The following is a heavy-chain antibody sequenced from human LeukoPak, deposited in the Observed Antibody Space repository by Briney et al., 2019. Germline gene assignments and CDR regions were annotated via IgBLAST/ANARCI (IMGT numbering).Heavy chain of an antibody. V-gene: IGHV4-59*08. Sequence: SETLSLTCTVSVGSISSYYWSWIREPPGTGLGWMGYIYYSVIANYNPSIKSRVTISVDTSKNQFYLKLSSVTAADTAVYYCARQGGGFWYFDVWGRGTLVTVSS. J-gene: IGHJ2*01. D-gene: IGHD6-25*01. CDR1: VGSISSYY. CDR2: IYYSVIA. CDR3: ARQGGGFWYFDV.